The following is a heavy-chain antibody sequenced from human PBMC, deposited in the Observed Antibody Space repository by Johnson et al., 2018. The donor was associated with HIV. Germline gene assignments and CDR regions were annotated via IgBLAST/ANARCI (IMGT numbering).Heavy chain of an antibody. J-gene: IGHJ3*02. V-gene: IGHV3-66*01. CDR3: ARDKAVGYSSGWHVFHI. Sequence: EVQLVESGGGLVQPGGSLRLSCAASGLTISDNYMSWVRQAPGKGLEWVAVLYSGGDIYYADSVKGRFIISRDNSKNTLYLQMNSLRAEDTAVYYCARDKAVGYSSGWHVFHIWGQGTMVTVSS. D-gene: IGHD6-19*01. CDR2: LYSGGDI. CDR1: GLTISDNY.